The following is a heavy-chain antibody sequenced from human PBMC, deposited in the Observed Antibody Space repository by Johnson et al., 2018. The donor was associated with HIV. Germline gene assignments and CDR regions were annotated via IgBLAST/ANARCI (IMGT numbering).Heavy chain of an antibody. CDR2: LNSDGSSV. CDR1: GFTVSSNY. J-gene: IGHJ3*02. Sequence: MLLVESGGGLIQPGGSLRLSCAASGFTVSSNYMSWVRQAPGKGLEWVSRLNSDGSSVSYADFVKGRFTVSRDNAKNTLYLQMNSLRAEDTAVYYCARAYSYGAFDIWGLGTKVTVSS. D-gene: IGHD5-18*01. CDR3: ARAYSYGAFDI. V-gene: IGHV3-74*02.